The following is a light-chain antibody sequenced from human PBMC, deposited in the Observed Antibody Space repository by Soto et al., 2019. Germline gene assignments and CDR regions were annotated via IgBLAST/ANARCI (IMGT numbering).Light chain of an antibody. J-gene: IGLJ1*01. CDR3: CSYAGTHTYV. CDR1: SSDVGGYNF. V-gene: IGLV2-11*01. CDR2: DVS. Sequence: QSALTQPRSVSGSPGQSVTISCTGTSSDVGGYNFVSWYQQLPGKAPKFMIYDVSKRPSGVPDRFSGSKSGNTASLTISGLQAEDEPDYYCCSYAGTHTYVFGTGTKVTVL.